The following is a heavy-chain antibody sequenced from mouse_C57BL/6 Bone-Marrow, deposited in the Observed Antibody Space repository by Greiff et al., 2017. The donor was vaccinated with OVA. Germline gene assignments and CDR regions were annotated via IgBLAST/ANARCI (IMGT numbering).Heavy chain of an antibody. D-gene: IGHD1-1*01. Sequence: VKLMESGPGLVQPSQSLSITCTVSGFSLTSYGVHWVRQSPGKGLEWLGVIWRGGSTDYNAAFMSRLSITKDNSKSQVFFKMNSLQADDTAIYYCAKKGYYGRWYFDVWGTGTTVTVSS. CDR1: GFSLTSYG. J-gene: IGHJ1*03. CDR2: IWRGGST. V-gene: IGHV2-5*01. CDR3: AKKGYYGRWYFDV.